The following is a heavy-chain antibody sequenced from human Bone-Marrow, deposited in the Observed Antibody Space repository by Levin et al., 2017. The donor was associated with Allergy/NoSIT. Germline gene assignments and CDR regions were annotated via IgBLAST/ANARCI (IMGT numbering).Heavy chain of an antibody. CDR1: GFIFSSFD. Sequence: LSLTCAASGFIFSSFDLHWVRQPTGKGLEWVSSISSDGKIYYADSVRGRFTISRENAKNSLYLQMNSLRAGDTAVYYCARLNFYDGSGYDYWGQGTLVTVSS. CDR3: ARLNFYDGSGYDY. J-gene: IGHJ4*02. V-gene: IGHV3-13*01. CDR2: ISSDGKI. D-gene: IGHD3-22*01.